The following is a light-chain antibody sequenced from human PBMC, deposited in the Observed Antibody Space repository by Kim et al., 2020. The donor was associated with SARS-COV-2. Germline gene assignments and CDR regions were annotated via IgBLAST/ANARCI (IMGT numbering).Light chain of an antibody. CDR1: ESFSSW. CDR2: KAS. Sequence: DIQMTQSPSTLSASVGDTVTISCRASESFSSWLDWYQQKPGKAPNLLIYKASNLESGVPSRFSGSESGTEFTLTITSLQPDDFATYYCQQYYIFPYTFGQGTKLEIK. V-gene: IGKV1-5*03. CDR3: QQYYIFPYT. J-gene: IGKJ2*01.